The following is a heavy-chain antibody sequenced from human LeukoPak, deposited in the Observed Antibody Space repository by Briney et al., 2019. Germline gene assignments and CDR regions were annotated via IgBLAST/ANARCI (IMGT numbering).Heavy chain of an antibody. Sequence: GGSLRLSCAASGFTFNTYWMHWVRQAPGKGLEWVANIKQDGSEKYYVDSVKGRFTISRDNAKNSLYLQMNSLRAEDTAVYYCARVDMVRGVIMGAFDYWGQGTLVTVSS. D-gene: IGHD3-10*01. CDR2: IKQDGSEK. V-gene: IGHV3-7*01. CDR3: ARVDMVRGVIMGAFDY. CDR1: GFTFNTYW. J-gene: IGHJ4*02.